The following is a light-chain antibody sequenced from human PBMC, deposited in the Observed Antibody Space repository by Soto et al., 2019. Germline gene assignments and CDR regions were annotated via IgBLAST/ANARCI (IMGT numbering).Light chain of an antibody. CDR3: QQYGSSPGT. V-gene: IGKV3-20*01. J-gene: IGKJ1*01. CDR1: QSVSSSC. CDR2: GAS. Sequence: EIVLTQSPGTLSLSPGERATLSCRASQSVSSSCLAWYQQKPGQAPRLLIYGASSRATGIPDRFSGSGSGTDFTLTISRLEPEDFAVYYCQQYGSSPGTVGQGTKVDIK.